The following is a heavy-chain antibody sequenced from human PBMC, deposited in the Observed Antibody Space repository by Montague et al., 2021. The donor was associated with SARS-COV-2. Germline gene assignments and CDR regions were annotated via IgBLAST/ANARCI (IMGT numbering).Heavy chain of an antibody. V-gene: IGHV3-23*01. CDR1: GFTFSSYG. Sequence: SLRLSCAASGFTFSSYGMFWVRQTPGKGLEWVSAISGGGDMTYYADSVKGRFTISRDNSKNTLYLQMNTLRAEDTAVYFCAKKTIAVPGSPHFDSWGQGTLVTVSS. J-gene: IGHJ4*02. CDR2: ISGGGDMT. D-gene: IGHD6-19*01. CDR3: AKKTIAVPGSPHFDS.